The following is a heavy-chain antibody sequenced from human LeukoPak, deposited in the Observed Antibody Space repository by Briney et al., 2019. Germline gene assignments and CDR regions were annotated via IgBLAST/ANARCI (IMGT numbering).Heavy chain of an antibody. CDR1: GGTFSSYA. Sequence: SVKVSCKASGGTFSSYAISWVRQAPGQGLEWMGRIIPILGIANYAQKFQGRVTITADKSTSTAYMELSNLRSEDTAVYYCARTYYGSGEWFNPWGQGTLVTVSS. V-gene: IGHV1-69*04. CDR3: ARTYYGSGEWFNP. D-gene: IGHD3-10*01. J-gene: IGHJ5*02. CDR2: IIPILGIA.